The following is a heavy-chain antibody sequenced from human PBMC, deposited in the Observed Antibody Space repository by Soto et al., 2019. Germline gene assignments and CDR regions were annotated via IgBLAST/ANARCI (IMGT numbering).Heavy chain of an antibody. V-gene: IGHV1-69*13. CDR3: ARSPHYYGSGRLNYGMDV. CDR2: IIPIFGTA. Sequence: SVKVSCKASGGTFSSYAISWVRQAPGQGLEWMEGIIPIFGTANYAQKFQGRVTITADESTSTAYMELSSLRSEDTAVYYCARSPHYYGSGRLNYGMDVWGQGTTVTVSS. CDR1: GGTFSSYA. D-gene: IGHD3-10*01. J-gene: IGHJ6*02.